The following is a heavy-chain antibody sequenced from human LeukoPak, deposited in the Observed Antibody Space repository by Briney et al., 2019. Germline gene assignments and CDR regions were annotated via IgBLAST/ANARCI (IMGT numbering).Heavy chain of an antibody. CDR1: GYIFTGYY. CDR2: INPNGGAT. V-gene: IGHV1-2*02. D-gene: IGHD3-16*01. J-gene: IGHJ4*02. Sequence: ASVKASCKASGYIFTGYYLFWVRQAPGQGLEWMGWINPNGGATRYAQKFQGRVTLTCDTSIRTTYMELSSLTSDDTAVYYCARDERYSDADHHYPDLGYWGQGTLVTVSS. CDR3: ARDERYSDADHHYPDLGY.